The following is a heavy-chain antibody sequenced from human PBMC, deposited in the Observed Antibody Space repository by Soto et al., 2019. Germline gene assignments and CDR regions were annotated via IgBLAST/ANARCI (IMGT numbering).Heavy chain of an antibody. D-gene: IGHD2-2*01. CDR3: ARTFCSTTSCQAHDMDV. CDR1: GGSVSIGSYY. Sequence: PAETLSLTCTVSGGSVSIGSYYWTWIRQPPGKGLEWIGYIYYSGSTNYNPSLKSRVTISLDTSNNQFSLRLSSVTAADTAVYYCARTFCSTTSCQAHDMDVWGQGTTVTVSS. V-gene: IGHV4-61*01. J-gene: IGHJ6*02. CDR2: IYYSGST.